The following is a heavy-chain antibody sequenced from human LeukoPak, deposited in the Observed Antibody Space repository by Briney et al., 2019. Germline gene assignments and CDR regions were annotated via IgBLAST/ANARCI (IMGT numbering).Heavy chain of an antibody. CDR1: GGSISSGGYY. D-gene: IGHD2-15*01. V-gene: IGHV4-31*03. J-gene: IGHJ5*02. CDR3: ARHYCSGGSCYRGWFDL. Sequence: SETLSLTCTVSGGSISSGGYYWSWIRQHPGKGLEWIGYIYYSGSTYYNPSLKSRVTISVDTSKNQFSLKLSSVTAADTAVYYCARHYCSGGSCYRGWFDLWGQGTLVTVSS. CDR2: IYYSGST.